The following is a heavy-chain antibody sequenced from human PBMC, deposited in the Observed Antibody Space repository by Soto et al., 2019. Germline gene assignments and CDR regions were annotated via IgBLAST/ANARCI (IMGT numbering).Heavy chain of an antibody. CDR1: GGSSSNYY. D-gene: IGHD6-13*01. CDR3: PRGARYNSSWYN. Sequence: SETLSLTCAVYGGSSSNYYWSWIRQPPGKGLEWIGEINHRGDTNYNPSLKSRVNLSVDTSKNQLSLKVSSVTAADTALYYCPRGARYNSSWYNWGQGTLVTVSS. CDR2: INHRGDT. J-gene: IGHJ4*02. V-gene: IGHV4-34*01.